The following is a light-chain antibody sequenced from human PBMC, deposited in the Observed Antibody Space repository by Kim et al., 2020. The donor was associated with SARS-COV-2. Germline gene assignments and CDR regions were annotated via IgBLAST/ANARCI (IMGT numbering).Light chain of an antibody. J-gene: IGLJ3*02. Sequence: QLVLTQSSSASASLGSSVRLTCTLSSGHSTYIIAWHQQQPGKAPRYLMKLEGSGSYNKGTGVPDRFSGSSSGADRYRTISNLRSEDEADYYCGTVGVWGGG. CDR1: SGHSTYI. CDR3: GTVGV. V-gene: IGLV4-60*03. CDR2: LEGSGSY.